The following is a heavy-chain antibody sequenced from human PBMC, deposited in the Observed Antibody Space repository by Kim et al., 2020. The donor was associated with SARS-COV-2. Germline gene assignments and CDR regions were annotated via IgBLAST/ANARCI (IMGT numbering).Heavy chain of an antibody. Sequence: GGSLRLSCAASGFTFSSYAMNWVRQAPGKGLEWVSSISGSGGNTYYADSVKGRFTISRDNAKNSLYLQMNSLRAEDTAVYYCASPQVVVINGVAFVIWGQGTMVTVSS. V-gene: IGHV3-21*01. CDR2: ISGSGGNT. D-gene: IGHD3-22*01. CDR1: GFTFSSYA. J-gene: IGHJ3*02. CDR3: ASPQVVVINGVAFVI.